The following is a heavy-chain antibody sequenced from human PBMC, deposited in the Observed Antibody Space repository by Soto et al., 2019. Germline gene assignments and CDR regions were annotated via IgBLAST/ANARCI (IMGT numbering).Heavy chain of an antibody. CDR3: ARYYVFWSGYPPSTYYYYYMDV. CDR2: ISSSSSTI. D-gene: IGHD3-3*01. J-gene: IGHJ6*03. CDR1: GFTFSSYS. V-gene: IGHV3-48*01. Sequence: GGSLRLSCAASGFTFSSYSMNWVRQAPGKGLEWVSYISSSSSTICYADSVKGRFTISRDNAKNSLYLQMNSLRAEDTAVYYCARYYVFWSGYPPSTYYYYYMDVWGKGTTVTVSS.